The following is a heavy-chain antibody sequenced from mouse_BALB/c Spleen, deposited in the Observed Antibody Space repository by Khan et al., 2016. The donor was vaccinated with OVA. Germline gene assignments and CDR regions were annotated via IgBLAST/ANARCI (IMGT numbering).Heavy chain of an antibody. J-gene: IGHJ1*01. CDR1: GFTFSGYG. CDR2: INSNGGTS. V-gene: IGHV5-6-3*01. D-gene: IGHD2-14*01. CDR3: ARVYCRYDEGYWYFDV. Sequence: EVELVESGGGLVQPGGSLKLSCAASGFTFSGYGMSWVRQTPDKRLELVATINSNGGTSYYPDSVKGRFTISRANAKNTLHLPMSSLKSEDTAMXYCARVYCRYDEGYWYFDVWGAGTTVTVSS.